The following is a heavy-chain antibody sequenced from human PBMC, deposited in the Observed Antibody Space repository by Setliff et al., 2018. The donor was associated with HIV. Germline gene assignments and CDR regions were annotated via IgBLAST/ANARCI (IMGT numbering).Heavy chain of an antibody. CDR1: GGTFNRNS. Sequence: GASVKVSCKASGGTFNRNSVHWLRQAPGQGLEWVGGLIAFSGPAHYAQKFQGRVTITTDESTTTAYMELNGLRPEDTAMYYCARGRVYCTGGTCAVVGFDIWGQGTMVTVSS. CDR3: ARGRVYCTGGTCAVVGFDI. CDR2: LIAFSGPA. V-gene: IGHV1-69*05. J-gene: IGHJ3*02. D-gene: IGHD2-8*02.